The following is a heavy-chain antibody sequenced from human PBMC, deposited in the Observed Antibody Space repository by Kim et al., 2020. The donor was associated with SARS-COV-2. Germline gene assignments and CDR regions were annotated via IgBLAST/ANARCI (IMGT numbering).Heavy chain of an antibody. CDR2: ISESGGNT. Sequence: GGSLRLSCAASGFTFSSYAMSWLRQAPGKGLEWVSVISESGGNTFYADSVKGRFTISRDNSKNTLYLQMNSLSTEDTAVYYCARRISSANYFDYWGQGTLVTVSS. J-gene: IGHJ4*02. V-gene: IGHV3-23*01. CDR3: ARRISSANYFDY. D-gene: IGHD3-22*01. CDR1: GFTFSSYA.